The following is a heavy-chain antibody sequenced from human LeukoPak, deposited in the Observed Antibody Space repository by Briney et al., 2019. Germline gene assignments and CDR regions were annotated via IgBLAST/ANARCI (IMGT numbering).Heavy chain of an antibody. Sequence: GGSLRLSCAASGFTFSNYVMHWVRQAPGKGLEWVARIASDGSAEHYADFVKDRFTISRDQSRNIVYLQINNLTPEDTAMFYCARDGDSTSGYGMDYWGQGALVTVSS. D-gene: IGHD3-9*01. CDR1: GFTFSNYV. J-gene: IGHJ4*02. CDR3: ARDGDSTSGYGMDY. V-gene: IGHV3-30-3*01. CDR2: IASDGSAE.